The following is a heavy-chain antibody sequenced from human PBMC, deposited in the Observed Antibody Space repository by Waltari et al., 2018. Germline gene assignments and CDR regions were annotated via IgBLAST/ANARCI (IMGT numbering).Heavy chain of an antibody. Sequence: QVQLQESGPGLVKPSETLARTCAVSGCSSSSGYHWGWMRQPPGKGLEWIGSIYHSGSTYYTPSLKSRVTISVDTSKNQFSLKLSSVTAADTAVYYWASQLRVDTAPFDIWGQGTMVTVSS. CDR1: GCSSSSGYH. D-gene: IGHD5-18*01. V-gene: IGHV4-38-2*01. CDR2: IYHSGST. J-gene: IGHJ3*02. CDR3: ASQLRVDTAPFDI.